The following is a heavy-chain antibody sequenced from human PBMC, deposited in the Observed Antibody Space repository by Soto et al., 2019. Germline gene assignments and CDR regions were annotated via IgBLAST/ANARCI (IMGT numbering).Heavy chain of an antibody. V-gene: IGHV1-69*02. CDR2: VNPIVGVS. CDR3: ATSYGSGSTHFDF. Sequence: QVQLVQSGAEVKNPGSSVKVSCTASGDTFNSYTINWVRQAPGQGLEWVGRVNPIVGVSNSAQKFHGRVTITADNSASKAYLYLTSLKSEDTAVYYCATSYGSGSTHFDFWGQGTLVTVSS. D-gene: IGHD3-10*01. J-gene: IGHJ4*02. CDR1: GDTFNSYT.